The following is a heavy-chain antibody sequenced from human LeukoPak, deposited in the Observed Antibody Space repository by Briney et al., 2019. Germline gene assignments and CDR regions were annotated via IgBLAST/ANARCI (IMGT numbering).Heavy chain of an antibody. CDR2: INPNSGCT. CDR1: GYTFTGYY. Sequence: GASVKVPCEASGYTFTGYYMHWVRQAPGQGLEWMGWINPNSGCTNYAQKFQGRVTMTRDTSISTAYMELSRLRSDDTAVYYCARDRGIAAAGLIDYWGQGTLVTVSS. CDR3: ARDRGIAAAGLIDY. D-gene: IGHD6-13*01. J-gene: IGHJ4*02. V-gene: IGHV1-2*02.